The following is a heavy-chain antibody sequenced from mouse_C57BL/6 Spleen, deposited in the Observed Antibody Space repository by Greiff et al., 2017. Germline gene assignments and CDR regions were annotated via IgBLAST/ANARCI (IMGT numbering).Heavy chain of an antibody. CDR3: ARKGTTGYWYFDV. Sequence: EVQLQQSGPELVKPGASVKISCKASGYTFTDYYMNWVKQSHGKSLEWIGDINPNNGGTSYNQKFKGKATLTVDKSSSTAYMELRSLTSEDSAVYYCARKGTTGYWYFDVWGTGTTVTVSS. J-gene: IGHJ1*03. CDR1: GYTFTDYY. D-gene: IGHD1-1*01. V-gene: IGHV1-26*01. CDR2: INPNNGGT.